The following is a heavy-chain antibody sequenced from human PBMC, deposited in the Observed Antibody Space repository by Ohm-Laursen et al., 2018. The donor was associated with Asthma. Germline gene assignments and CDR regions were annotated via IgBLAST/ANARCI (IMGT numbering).Heavy chain of an antibody. CDR3: ARDVMEWYLPAFDF. D-gene: IGHD3-3*01. Sequence: SLRLSCSASGFSVSRHFMNWIRQGPEKGLEWVSDIYPGGATFYADSVKGRFTISRDNSKNTLYLQMNSLRAEDTAVYYCARDVMEWYLPAFDFWGQGTLVTVSS. CDR1: GFSVSRHF. CDR2: IYPGGAT. J-gene: IGHJ4*02. V-gene: IGHV3-53*05.